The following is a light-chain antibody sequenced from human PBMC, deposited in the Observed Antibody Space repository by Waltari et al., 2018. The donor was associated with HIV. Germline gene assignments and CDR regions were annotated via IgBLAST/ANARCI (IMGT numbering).Light chain of an antibody. CDR3: QQFANWPFT. CDR2: DAS. J-gene: IGKJ5*01. CDR1: QNVNNN. Sequence: EIVMTQSPPTLSVSPGERATFTCRASQNVNNNLAWYQQKPGQPPRLLISDASTRATGIPARFSGSGSGTEFTLTISSLQSEDFVVYFCQQFANWPFTFGQGTRLEIK. V-gene: IGKV3-15*01.